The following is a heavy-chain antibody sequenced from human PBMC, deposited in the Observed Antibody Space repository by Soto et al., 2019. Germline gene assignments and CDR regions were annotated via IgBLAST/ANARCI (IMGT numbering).Heavy chain of an antibody. CDR1: GFTFSSYA. CDR3: AKDGRVGELSSRGYFDD. CDR2: ISGSGGST. D-gene: IGHD3-16*02. J-gene: IGHJ4*02. V-gene: IGHV3-23*01. Sequence: GVSLRLSCAASGFTFSSYAMSWVRQAPGKGLEWVSAISGSGGSTYYADSVKGRFTISRDNSKNTLYLQMNSLRAEDTAVYYCAKDGRVGELSSRGYFDDWGQGTLVTVDS.